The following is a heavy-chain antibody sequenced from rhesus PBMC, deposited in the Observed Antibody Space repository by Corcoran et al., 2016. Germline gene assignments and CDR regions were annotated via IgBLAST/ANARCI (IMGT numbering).Heavy chain of an antibody. CDR2: TPYSGIT. Sequence: QVQLQESGTGLVKTSETLSLTCAVSGYSIRSGYYWSWISQPPGKGLEWIGDTPYSGITCYNPTLRHRVTLTSNPSKHLFALNLSPVTAADTAVYGFARSRGSISFDYWGQGVLVTVSS. CDR3: ARSRGSISFDY. V-gene: IGHV4-122*02. D-gene: IGHD6-25*01. J-gene: IGHJ4*01. CDR1: GYSIRSGYY.